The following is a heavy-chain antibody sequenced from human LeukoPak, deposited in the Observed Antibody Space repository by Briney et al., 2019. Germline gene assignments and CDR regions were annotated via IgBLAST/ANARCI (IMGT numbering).Heavy chain of an antibody. D-gene: IGHD1-26*01. CDR3: ARVRIVGATGYFDY. Sequence: PGGSLRLSCAASGFTFSTYTMHWVRQAPGKGLEYVSAVSSNGDSTYYADSVKGRFTISRDNSKNTLYLQMGSLRAEDMAVYYCARVRIVGATGYFDYWGQGTLVTASS. V-gene: IGHV3-64*02. CDR2: VSSNGDST. CDR1: GFTFSTYT. J-gene: IGHJ4*02.